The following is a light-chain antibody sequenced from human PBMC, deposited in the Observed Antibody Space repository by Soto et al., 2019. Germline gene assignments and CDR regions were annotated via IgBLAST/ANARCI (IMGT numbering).Light chain of an antibody. CDR1: QSISSY. CDR2: AAS. CDR3: QQSYSTRVT. Sequence: DIQMTQSPSSLSASVGDRVTITCRASQSISSYLNWYQQKPGKAPKILIYAASSLQSGVPSRFSGSGSGADFTLPISSLQPEDFATYYCQQSYSTRVTFGPGTKVDIK. J-gene: IGKJ3*01. V-gene: IGKV1-39*01.